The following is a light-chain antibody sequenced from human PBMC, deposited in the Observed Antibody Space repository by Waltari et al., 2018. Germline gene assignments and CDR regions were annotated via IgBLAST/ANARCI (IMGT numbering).Light chain of an antibody. CDR1: QRVNTY. V-gene: IGKV3-11*01. Sequence: EIVLTQPPATLSLSPGERATISCRASQRVNTYLAWYHQKLGQSPRLLIYDASKRATGIPARFTGSGSETDFTLTNISLEPDKFALYYCEQRSNWPITFGQGTRLEI. CDR2: DAS. J-gene: IGKJ5*01. CDR3: EQRSNWPIT.